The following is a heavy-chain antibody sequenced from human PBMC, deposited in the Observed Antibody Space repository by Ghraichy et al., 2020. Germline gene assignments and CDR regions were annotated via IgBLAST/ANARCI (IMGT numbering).Heavy chain of an antibody. CDR2: INPNSGGT. CDR3: ARSVDYGDYVSYYFDY. J-gene: IGHJ4*02. CDR1: GYTFTGYY. D-gene: IGHD4-17*01. Sequence: ASVKVSCKASGYTFTGYYMHWVRQAPGQGLEWMGWINPNSGGTNYAQKFQGRVTMTRDTSISTAYMELSRLRSDDTAVYYCARSVDYGDYVSYYFDYWGQGTLVTVSS. V-gene: IGHV1-2*02.